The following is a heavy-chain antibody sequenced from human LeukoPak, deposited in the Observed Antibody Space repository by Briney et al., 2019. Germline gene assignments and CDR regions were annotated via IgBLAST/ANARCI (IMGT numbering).Heavy chain of an antibody. CDR2: INPDSGGT. CDR3: ARGAYYYYYYMDV. J-gene: IGHJ6*03. CDR1: GYTFTGYY. V-gene: IGHV1-2*02. Sequence: GASVKVSCKASGYTFTGYYMHWVRQAPGQGLEWMGWINPDSGGTNYAQKFQGRVTMTRDTSISTVYMELSRLRSDDTAVYYCARGAYYYYYYMDVWGKGTTVTVSS.